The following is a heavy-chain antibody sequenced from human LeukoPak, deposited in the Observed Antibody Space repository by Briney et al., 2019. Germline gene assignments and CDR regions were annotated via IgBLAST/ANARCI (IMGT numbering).Heavy chain of an antibody. Sequence: SETLSLTCTVSGGSVRSYYWSRMRQSPGKGLEWIGYVYYSGSTNYNPALKSRVTISLDTSENQFSLKLSSVTAAGTAVYYCAREANSPTARYWYFDLWGRGTQVTVSS. CDR2: VYYSGST. J-gene: IGHJ2*01. CDR1: GGSVRSYY. V-gene: IGHV4-59*02. CDR3: AREANSPTARYWYFDL. D-gene: IGHD2-21*01.